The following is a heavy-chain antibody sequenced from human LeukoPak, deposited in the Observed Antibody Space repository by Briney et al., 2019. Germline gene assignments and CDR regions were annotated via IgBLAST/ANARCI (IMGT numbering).Heavy chain of an antibody. D-gene: IGHD3-10*01. Sequence: GGYLRLSCAASGFTLNNYHYGIHWVRQAPGKGLEWVAVISSDERDKLYADSVRGRFTISRDISKNTVFLQMNSLRVEDTAVYYCARPQGSGSYYFDYWGQGTLVTVSS. J-gene: IGHJ4*02. CDR2: ISSDERDK. V-gene: IGHV3-30*03. CDR3: ARPQGSGSYYFDY. CDR1: GFTLNNY.